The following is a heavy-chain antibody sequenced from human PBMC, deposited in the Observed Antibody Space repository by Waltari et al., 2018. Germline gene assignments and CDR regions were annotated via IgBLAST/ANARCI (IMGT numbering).Heavy chain of an antibody. CDR1: GGSFSGYY. D-gene: IGHD2-15*01. CDR3: ARGLGLNGGYCSGGSCYSNYDAFDI. CDR2: INHSGST. V-gene: IGHV4-34*01. J-gene: IGHJ3*02. Sequence: QVQLQQWGAGLLKPSETLSLTCAVYGGSFSGYYWSWIRQPPGKGLEWIGEINHSGSTNFNPFLKSRVTISVDTSKNQFALKLSSVTAADTAVYYCARGLGLNGGYCSGGSCYSNYDAFDIWGQGTMVTVSS.